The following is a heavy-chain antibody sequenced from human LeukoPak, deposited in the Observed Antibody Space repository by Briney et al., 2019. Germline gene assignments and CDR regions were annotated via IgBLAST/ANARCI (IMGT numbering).Heavy chain of an antibody. CDR1: GYTFTDYY. V-gene: IGHV1-2*06. D-gene: IGHD6-13*01. Sequence: ASVRVSCKASGYTFTDYYLHWVRQAPGQGLEWMGHVDPNRGGTQYPQKFQGRVTMTRDTSTSSVYMELSSLRSEDTAVYYCAREGGSSWSPYFDYWGQGTLVTVSS. CDR2: VDPNRGGT. J-gene: IGHJ4*02. CDR3: AREGGSSWSPYFDY.